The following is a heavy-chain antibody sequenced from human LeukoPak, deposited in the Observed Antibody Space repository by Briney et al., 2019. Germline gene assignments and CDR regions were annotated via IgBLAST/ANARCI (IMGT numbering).Heavy chain of an antibody. CDR3: ARDHYFDRSGLSDFFEY. V-gene: IGHV3-74*01. CDR2: INAAGSST. CDR1: GFTFNRYW. J-gene: IGHJ4*02. D-gene: IGHD3-22*01. Sequence: GGSLRLSCAASGFTFNRYWMHWVRQAPGKGLVWVSRINAAGSSTTYADSAKGRFTVSRDNAKNTLYLQMNSLRAEDTAVYYCARDHYFDRSGLSDFFEYWGQGTLATVSS.